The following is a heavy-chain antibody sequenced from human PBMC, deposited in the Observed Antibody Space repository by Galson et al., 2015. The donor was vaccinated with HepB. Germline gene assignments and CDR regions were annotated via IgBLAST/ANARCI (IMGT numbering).Heavy chain of an antibody. V-gene: IGHV5-51*03. CDR2: IYPGDSDT. CDR1: GHSFTNYW. CDR3: AGTTIFGMVGASDAFDV. Sequence: QSGAEVKKPGESLKISCKGSGHSFTNYWIGWVRQMPGKGLEWMGIIYPGDSDTKYSPSFQGQVTISADKSISTAYLQWSSLKASDTAMYYCAGTTIFGMVGASDAFDVWGQGTMVTVSS. D-gene: IGHD3-3*01. J-gene: IGHJ3*01.